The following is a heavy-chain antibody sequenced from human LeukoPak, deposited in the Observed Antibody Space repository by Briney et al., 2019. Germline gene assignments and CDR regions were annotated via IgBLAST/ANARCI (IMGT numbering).Heavy chain of an antibody. V-gene: IGHV3-15*01. CDR1: GFAFNTYG. J-gene: IGHJ4*02. Sequence: PGGSLRLSCAASGFAFNTYGMSWVCQAPGKGLEWVGRIKSKTDGGTTDYAAPVKGRFTISRDDSKNTLYLQMNSLKTEDTAVYYCTTEVYGQLVSNFDYWGQGTLVTVSS. CDR2: IKSKTDGGTT. D-gene: IGHD6-6*01. CDR3: TTEVYGQLVSNFDY.